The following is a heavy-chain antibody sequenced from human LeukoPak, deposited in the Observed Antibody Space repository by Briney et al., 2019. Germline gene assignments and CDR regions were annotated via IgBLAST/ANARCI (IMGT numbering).Heavy chain of an antibody. J-gene: IGHJ6*03. CDR2: IYTSGST. Sequence: PSETLSLTCTVSGGSISSGSYYWSWIRQPVGKGLEWIGRIYTSGSTNYNPSLKSRVTISVDTSKNQFSLKLSSVTAADTAVYYCARDGVADLYYYYYYTDVWGKGTTVTVSS. D-gene: IGHD2-15*01. CDR1: GGSISSGSYY. CDR3: ARDGVADLYYYYYYTDV. V-gene: IGHV4-61*02.